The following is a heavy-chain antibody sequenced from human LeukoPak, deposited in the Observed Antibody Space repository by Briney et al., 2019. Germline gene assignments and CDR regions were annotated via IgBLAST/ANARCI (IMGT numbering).Heavy chain of an antibody. Sequence: SETLSLTCTVSGGSISSYYWSWIRQPPGKGMEWIGYIYYSGNTNYNPSLKSRVTISVDTSKNQFSLQLNSVTAADTAVYYCARYAYGSGPFDYWGQGTLITVSS. V-gene: IGHV4-59*01. CDR2: IYYSGNT. J-gene: IGHJ4*02. CDR3: ARYAYGSGPFDY. D-gene: IGHD6-19*01. CDR1: GGSISSYY.